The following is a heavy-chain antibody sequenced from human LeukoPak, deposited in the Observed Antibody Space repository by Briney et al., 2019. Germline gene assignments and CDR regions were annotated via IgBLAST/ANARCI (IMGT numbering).Heavy chain of an antibody. D-gene: IGHD2-15*01. CDR1: GFTFSSYI. V-gene: IGHV3-21*01. CDR3: ASYCSGGSCYSADFDY. J-gene: IGHJ4*02. Sequence: PGGSLRLSCAASGFTFSSYIMTWVRQAPGEGLEWVSSISSSSYIYYADSVKGRFTIATDNAKNSLYLQMNSLRAEDTAVYYCASYCSGGSCYSADFDYWGQGTLVTVSS. CDR2: ISSSSYI.